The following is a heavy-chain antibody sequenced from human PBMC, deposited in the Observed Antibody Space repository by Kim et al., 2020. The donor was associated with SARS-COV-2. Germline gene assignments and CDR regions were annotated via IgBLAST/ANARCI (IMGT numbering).Heavy chain of an antibody. J-gene: IGHJ4*02. CDR3: ARDMDPTVYDY. Sequence: KTQYSKKVQGRVTITRDTSANTAYMELRRLTTKDTAIYYCARDMDPTVYDYWGQGTLVTVSS. V-gene: IGHV1-3*01. CDR2: KT. D-gene: IGHD4-4*01.